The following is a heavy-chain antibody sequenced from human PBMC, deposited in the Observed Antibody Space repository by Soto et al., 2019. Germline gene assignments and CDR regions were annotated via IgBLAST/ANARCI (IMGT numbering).Heavy chain of an antibody. V-gene: IGHV4-34*01. CDR2: INHSRST. CDR1: GGSFSGYY. CDR3: ARGPAGRVPGAIVY. D-gene: IGHD2-2*01. J-gene: IGHJ4*02. Sequence: QVQLQQWGAGLLKPSETLSLTCAVYGGSFSGYYWSWIRQPPGKGLEWIGEINHSRSTNYNPSLKSRVTISVDTSKNQLSLKLRSVTAAGTAVYYCARGPAGRVPGAIVYWGQGTLVIVSS.